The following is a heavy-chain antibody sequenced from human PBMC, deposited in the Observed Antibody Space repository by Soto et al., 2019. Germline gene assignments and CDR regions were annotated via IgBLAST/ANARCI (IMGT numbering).Heavy chain of an antibody. CDR1: GGSISSSSYY. V-gene: IGHV4-39*01. CDR3: ARRYEYCSSTSCYTRVGRYSRNNWFDP. Sequence: KPSETLSLTCTVSGGSISSSSYYWGWIRQPPGKGLEWIGSIYYSGSTYYNPSLKSRVTISVDTSKNQFSLKLSSVTAADTAVYYCARRYEYCSSTSCYTRVGRYSRNNWFDPWGQGTLVTVSS. CDR2: IYYSGST. D-gene: IGHD2-2*02. J-gene: IGHJ5*02.